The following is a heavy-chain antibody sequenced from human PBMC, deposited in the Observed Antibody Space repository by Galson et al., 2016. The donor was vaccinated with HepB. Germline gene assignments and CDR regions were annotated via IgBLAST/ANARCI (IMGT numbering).Heavy chain of an antibody. CDR2: ISHDGSEK. V-gene: IGHV3-30*04. J-gene: IGHJ4*02. Sequence: SLRLSCAASGFTFSSFPIHWVRQAPGKGLEWVAVISHDGSEKKYADSVKGRFTVSRDNSKNTLYLQMNSLRAEDTAVYYCAKDRSSSRTFDYWGQGTLVTVSS. CDR3: AKDRSSSRTFDY. D-gene: IGHD6-13*01. CDR1: GFTFSSFP.